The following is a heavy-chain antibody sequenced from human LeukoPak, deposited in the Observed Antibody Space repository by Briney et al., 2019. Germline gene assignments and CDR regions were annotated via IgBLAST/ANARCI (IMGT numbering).Heavy chain of an antibody. J-gene: IGHJ4*02. CDR2: FHPEDGET. CDR3: AGDGYNSRRFFDY. CDR1: GSSLTELS. Sequence: GASVKVSCKVSGSSLTELSMHWVRQAPGKGLEWMGTFHPEDGETIYAQKFQGRVTMTSDTSINTAYMELSRLISDDTAVYYCAGDGYNSRRFFDYWGQGTLVTVSS. D-gene: IGHD5-24*01. V-gene: IGHV1-24*01.